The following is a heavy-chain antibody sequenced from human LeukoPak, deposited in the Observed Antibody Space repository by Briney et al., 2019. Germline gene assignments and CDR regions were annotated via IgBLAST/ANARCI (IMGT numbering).Heavy chain of an antibody. CDR3: AKQRNGYCSSTSCYANYFDY. CDR2: ISGSGGST. CDR1: GFTFSSYA. D-gene: IGHD2-2*03. V-gene: IGHV3-23*01. J-gene: IGHJ4*02. Sequence: RGSLRLSCAASGFTFSSYAMSWVRQAPGKGLEWVSAISGSGGSTYYADSVKGRFTISRDNSKNTLYLQMNSLRAEDTAVYYRAKQRNGYCSSTSCYANYFDYWGRGTLVTVSS.